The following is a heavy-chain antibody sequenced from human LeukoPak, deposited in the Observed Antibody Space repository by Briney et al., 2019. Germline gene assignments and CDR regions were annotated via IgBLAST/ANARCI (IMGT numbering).Heavy chain of an antibody. CDR1: GFTFSSYA. D-gene: IGHD3-22*01. J-gene: IGHJ4*02. V-gene: IGHV3-64*01. Sequence: GGSLRLSCAASGFTFSSYAMHWVRQAPGKGLEYVSAISSNGGSTYYANSVKGRFTISRDNSKNTLYPQMGGLRAEDMAVYYCARDSSYDSSGYCLDYWGQGTLVTVSS. CDR3: ARDSSYDSSGYCLDY. CDR2: ISSNGGST.